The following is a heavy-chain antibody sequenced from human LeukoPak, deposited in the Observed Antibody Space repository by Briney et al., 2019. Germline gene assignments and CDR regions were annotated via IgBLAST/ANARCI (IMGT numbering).Heavy chain of an antibody. J-gene: IGHJ4*02. D-gene: IGHD3-22*01. CDR3: ARLLYDSRGYYYFDY. V-gene: IGHV4-59*05. Sequence: PSETLSLACTVSGGSISSYYWSWIRQPPGKGLEWIGSVYYSGSTYYNPSLKSRLTTSVDTSKNQFSLKLSSVTAADTAVYYCARLLYDSRGYYYFDYWGQGSLVTVSS. CDR2: VYYSGST. CDR1: GGSISSYY.